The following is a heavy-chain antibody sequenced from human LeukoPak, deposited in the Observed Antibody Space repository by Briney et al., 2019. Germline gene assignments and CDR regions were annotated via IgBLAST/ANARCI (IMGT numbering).Heavy chain of an antibody. Sequence: GGSLRLSCAASGFIFSSYGMHWVRQAPGKGLEWVAVIWNDASAKYYADSVKGRFTVSRDNSKNMLYLQMSSLRAEDTAVYYCARDLKLVGATHYFDYWGQGNLVTVSS. D-gene: IGHD1-26*01. CDR2: IWNDASAK. CDR3: ARDLKLVGATHYFDY. J-gene: IGHJ4*02. CDR1: GFIFSSYG. V-gene: IGHV3-33*01.